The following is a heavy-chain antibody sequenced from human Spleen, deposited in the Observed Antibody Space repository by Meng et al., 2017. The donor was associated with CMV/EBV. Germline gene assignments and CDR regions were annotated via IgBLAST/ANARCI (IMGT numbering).Heavy chain of an antibody. CDR3: AGDLGDISGRGA. Sequence: CAVSGGYIRRSNWWTWVRQPPGKGLEWIGEIYHSGSTHYNPSLKSRVTISVDKSKNQFSLKLSSVTAADTAVYYCAGDLGDISGRGAWGQGTLVTVSS. CDR1: GGYIRRSNW. V-gene: IGHV4-4*02. CDR2: IYHSGST. J-gene: IGHJ4*02. D-gene: IGHD3-16*01.